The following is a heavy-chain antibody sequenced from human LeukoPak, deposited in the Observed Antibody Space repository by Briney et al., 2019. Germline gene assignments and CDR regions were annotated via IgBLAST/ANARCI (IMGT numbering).Heavy chain of an antibody. CDR1: GFTFKTYA. D-gene: IGHD3-22*01. J-gene: IGHJ4*02. V-gene: IGHV3-23*01. CDR3: AREDYYDSSGCFDY. CDR2: MSGSGSST. Sequence: PGGSLRLSCAASGFTFKTYAMNWVRQVPGKGPEWVSSMSGSGSSTDYADSVKGRFTISRDNAKNSLYLQMNSLRAEDTAVYYCAREDYYDSSGCFDYWGQGTLVTVSS.